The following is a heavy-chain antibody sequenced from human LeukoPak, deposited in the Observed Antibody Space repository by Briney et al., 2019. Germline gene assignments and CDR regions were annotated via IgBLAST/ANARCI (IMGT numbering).Heavy chain of an antibody. J-gene: IGHJ4*02. CDR2: ISSSTTTI. CDR3: ARDKWDSGYPDY. CDR1: GFTFSSYN. V-gene: IGHV3-48*04. Sequence: GGSLRLSCAASGFTFSSYNMNWVRQAPGKGLEWVSHISSSTTTIYYADSVKGRFTISRDNAKNSQYLQMNSLRAEDTAVYYCARDKWDSGYPDYWGQGTLVTVSS. D-gene: IGHD3-22*01.